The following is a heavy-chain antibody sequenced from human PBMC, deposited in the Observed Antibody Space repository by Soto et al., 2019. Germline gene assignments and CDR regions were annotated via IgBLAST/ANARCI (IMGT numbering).Heavy chain of an antibody. CDR1: GGTFSSYA. V-gene: IGHV1-69*01. CDR3: ASSGYYYDSSGYPAGY. Sequence: QVQLVQSGAEVKKPGSSMKVSCKASGGTFSSYAISWVRQAPGQGLEWMGGIIPIFGTANYAQKFQGRVTITADESTSTAYMELSSLRSEDRAVYYCASSGYYYDSSGYPAGYWGQETLVTVSS. J-gene: IGHJ4*02. D-gene: IGHD3-22*01. CDR2: IIPIFGTA.